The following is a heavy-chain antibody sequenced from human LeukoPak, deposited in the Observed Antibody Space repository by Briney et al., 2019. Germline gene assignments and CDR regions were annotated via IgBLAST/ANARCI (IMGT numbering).Heavy chain of an antibody. Sequence: SETLSLTCTVSGGSISSYYWSWIRQPPGKGLEWIGYIYYSRSTNYNPSLKSRVTISVDTSKNQFSLKLSSVTAADTAVYYCARAHVGYCSSTSCYDQNFDYWGQGTLVTVSS. CDR3: ARAHVGYCSSTSCYDQNFDY. J-gene: IGHJ4*02. D-gene: IGHD2-2*01. V-gene: IGHV4-59*01. CDR1: GGSISSYY. CDR2: IYYSRST.